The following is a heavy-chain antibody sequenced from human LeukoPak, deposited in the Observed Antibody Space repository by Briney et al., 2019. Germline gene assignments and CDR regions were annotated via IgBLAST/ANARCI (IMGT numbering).Heavy chain of an antibody. D-gene: IGHD5-12*01. V-gene: IGHV3-23*01. CDR3: AKHLGQGVGYPYP. CDR2: ISSSGGST. Sequence: GGSLRLSCEASGFTFSSYVMSWVRQAPGKGLEWVSGISSSGGSTYYADSVKGRFTISRDNSKNTLYLQMNSLRAEDTALYYCAKHLGQGVGYPYPWGQGTLVTVSS. J-gene: IGHJ5*02. CDR1: GFTFSSYV.